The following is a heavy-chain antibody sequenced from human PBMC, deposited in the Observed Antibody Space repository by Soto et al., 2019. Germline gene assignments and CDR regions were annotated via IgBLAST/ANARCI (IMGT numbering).Heavy chain of an antibody. CDR2: ITISSSYI. J-gene: IGHJ4*02. CDR1: GFPFSRYS. CDR3: VRARSSSSRHDY. Sequence: GGSLRLSCAASGFPFSRYSMILVRQSPGKGLEWVASITISSSYIYYEDSLTGRFTISRDNAKNSLFLQLDSLRAEDTAVYFCVRARSSSSRHDYWGKGTRVTISS. V-gene: IGHV3-21*01.